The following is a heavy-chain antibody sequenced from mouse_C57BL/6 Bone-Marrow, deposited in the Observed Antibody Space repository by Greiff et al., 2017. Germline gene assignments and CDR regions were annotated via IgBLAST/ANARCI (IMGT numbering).Heavy chain of an antibody. J-gene: IGHJ1*03. CDR3: TPNWDWYFDV. CDR1: GFNIKDDY. Sequence: EVKLVESGAELVRPGASVKLSCTASGFNIKDDYMHWVKQRPEQGLEWIGWIDPENGDTEYASKFQGKATITADTSSNTAYLQLSSLTSEDTAVYYCTPNWDWYFDVWGTGTTVTVSS. CDR2: IDPENGDT. V-gene: IGHV14-4*01. D-gene: IGHD4-1*01.